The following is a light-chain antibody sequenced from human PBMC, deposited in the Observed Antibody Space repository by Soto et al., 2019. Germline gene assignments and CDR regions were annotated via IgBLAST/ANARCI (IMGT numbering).Light chain of an antibody. CDR2: GAS. CDR1: QSVTSSY. CDR3: QQYGSSPRT. J-gene: IGKJ1*01. V-gene: IGKV3-20*01. Sequence: LTQSPFFLSLSPVERATLSCRASQSVTSSYLAWYQLKPGQAPRLLIYGASSRATGIPDRFSGSGSGTDFTLTISRLDPEDFAVYFCQQYGSSPRTFGKGTKVDI.